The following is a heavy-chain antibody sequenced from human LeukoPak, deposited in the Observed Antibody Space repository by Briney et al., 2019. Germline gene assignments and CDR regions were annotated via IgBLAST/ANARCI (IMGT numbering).Heavy chain of an antibody. CDR1: GGSISSGSYY. CDR3: ARVSQGWELTRGAFDI. J-gene: IGHJ3*02. V-gene: IGHV4-61*02. Sequence: KPSETLSLTCTVSGGSISSGSYYWSWIRQPAGKGLEWIGRIYTSGSTNYNPSLKSRVTISVDTSKNQFSLKLSSVTAADTAVYYCARVSQGWELTRGAFDIWGQGTMVTVSS. D-gene: IGHD1-26*01. CDR2: IYTSGST.